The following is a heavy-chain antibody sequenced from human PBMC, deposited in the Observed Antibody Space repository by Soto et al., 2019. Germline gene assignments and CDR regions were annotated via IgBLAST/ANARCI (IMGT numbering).Heavy chain of an antibody. V-gene: IGHV3-23*01. J-gene: IGHJ4*02. D-gene: IGHD1-20*01. Sequence: EVQLLESGGGLVQPGGSLRLSCAASGFTFSSYAMSWVRQAPGKGLEWISAVSGSGGSTYYADSVKGRFTISRDNSKDTLYLQMNNLRAEDTAEYYCATPPDYNWTAYWGQGTLVTVSS. CDR3: ATPPDYNWTAY. CDR1: GFTFSSYA. CDR2: VSGSGGST.